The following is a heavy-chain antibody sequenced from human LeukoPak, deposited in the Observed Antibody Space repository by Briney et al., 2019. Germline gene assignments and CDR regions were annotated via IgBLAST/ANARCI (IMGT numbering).Heavy chain of an antibody. CDR3: ARGRMWAAAEKAY. V-gene: IGHV4-34*01. J-gene: IGHJ4*02. Sequence: SETLSLTCAVYGGSFSGYYRSWIRQPPGKGLEWIGEINHSGSTNYNPSLKSRVTISVDTSKNQFSLKLRSVTAADTAVYYCARGRMWAAAEKAYWGQGTLVTVSS. D-gene: IGHD6-13*01. CDR2: INHSGST. CDR1: GGSFSGYY.